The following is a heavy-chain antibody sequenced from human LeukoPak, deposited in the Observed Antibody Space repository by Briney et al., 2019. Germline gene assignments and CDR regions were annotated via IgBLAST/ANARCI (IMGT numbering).Heavy chain of an antibody. D-gene: IGHD5-24*01. J-gene: IGHJ4*02. Sequence: GGSLRLSCSVSGFTFSAYGMHWVRQAPGKGLEWVAVISYDGSYQAYGDSVKGRFTVSRDSSKNTLYLQLNSLRPEDTGLYYCARERRRDGNNYKDYWGQGTQVSVSS. CDR2: ISYDGSYQ. V-gene: IGHV3-30*03. CDR3: ARERRRDGNNYKDY. CDR1: GFTFSAYG.